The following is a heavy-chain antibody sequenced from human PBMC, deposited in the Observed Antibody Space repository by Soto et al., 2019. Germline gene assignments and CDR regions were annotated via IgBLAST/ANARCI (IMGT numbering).Heavy chain of an antibody. D-gene: IGHD3-9*01. CDR2: VYYSGST. CDR1: GYSISNGDY. CDR3: ARNISTHFDS. Sequence: PSETLSLTCAVSGYSISNGDYWGWIRQAPGKGLEWIGSVYYSGSTHYEPSLRGRIAISVDTLKNQFSLRLTSVTAADTAMYFCARNISTHFDSWGQAFPVTVSS. V-gene: IGHV4-38-2*01. J-gene: IGHJ4*02.